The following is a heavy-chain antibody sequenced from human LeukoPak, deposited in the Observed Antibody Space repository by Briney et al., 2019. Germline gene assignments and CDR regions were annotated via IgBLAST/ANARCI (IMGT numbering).Heavy chain of an antibody. J-gene: IGHJ3*02. CDR2: IYSGGST. D-gene: IGHD4-17*01. CDR1: AFAFSRNW. V-gene: IGHV3-53*01. Sequence: GGSLRLSCAASAFAFSRNWMSWVRQAPGKGLEWVSVIYSGGSTYYADSLKGRFTISRDNSKNTLYLQMNSLRAEDTAVYYCASRYGDYVDAFDIWGQGTMVTVSS. CDR3: ASRYGDYVDAFDI.